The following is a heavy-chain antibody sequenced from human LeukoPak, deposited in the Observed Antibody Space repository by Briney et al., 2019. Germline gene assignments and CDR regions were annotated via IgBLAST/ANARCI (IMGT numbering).Heavy chain of an antibody. CDR1: GFTFSSYA. J-gene: IGHJ6*04. Sequence: GGSLRLSCAASGFTFSSYAMSWVRQAPGKGLEWVSYISSSGSTIYYADSVKGRFTISRDNAKNSLYLQMSSLRAEDTAVYYCAELGITMIGGVWGKGTTVTISS. CDR2: ISSSGSTI. V-gene: IGHV3-48*03. CDR3: AELGITMIGGV. D-gene: IGHD3-10*02.